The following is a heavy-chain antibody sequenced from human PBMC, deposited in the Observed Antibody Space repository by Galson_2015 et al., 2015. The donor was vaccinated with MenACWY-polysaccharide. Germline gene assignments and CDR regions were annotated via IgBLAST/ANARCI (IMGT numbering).Heavy chain of an antibody. CDR2: IKKDGSEK. CDR3: ARGHLGLGV. Sequence: SLRLSCAVSGFTFKNYWMSWVRQAPGKGLEWVANIKKDGSEKHCVDFVKGRFTISRDNGRSSLYLQMNGLRAEDTAVYYCARGHLGLGVWGQGTTVTVSS. CDR1: GFTFKNYW. J-gene: IGHJ6*02. V-gene: IGHV3-7*01.